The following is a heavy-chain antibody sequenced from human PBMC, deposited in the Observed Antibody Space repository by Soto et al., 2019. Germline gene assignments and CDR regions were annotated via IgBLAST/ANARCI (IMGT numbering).Heavy chain of an antibody. Sequence: PSETLSLTCAVYGGSFSGYYWSWIRQPPGKGLEWIGEINHSGSTNYNPSLKSRVTISVDTSKNQFSLKLSSVTAADTAVYYCARGVKADRKAMVRGVIIGLDYWGQGTLVTVSS. D-gene: IGHD3-10*01. CDR1: GGSFSGYY. V-gene: IGHV4-34*01. CDR2: INHSGST. J-gene: IGHJ4*02. CDR3: ARGVKADRKAMVRGVIIGLDY.